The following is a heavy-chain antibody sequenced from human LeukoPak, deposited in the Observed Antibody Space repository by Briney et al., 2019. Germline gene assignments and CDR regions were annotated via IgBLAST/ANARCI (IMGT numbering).Heavy chain of an antibody. Sequence: NPSETLSLTCAVYGGSFSGYYWSWMRQPPGKGLEWIGEINHSESTNWIGEINHSENTNYNPSLKSRVTLSVDTSKNQFSLKMSSVTAADTAVYYCARRPLGGSIPHDSWGQGTLVTVSS. D-gene: IGHD3-16*01. J-gene: IGHJ4*02. CDR3: ARRPLGGSIPHDS. CDR2: INHSENT. V-gene: IGHV4-34*01. CDR1: GGSFSGYY.